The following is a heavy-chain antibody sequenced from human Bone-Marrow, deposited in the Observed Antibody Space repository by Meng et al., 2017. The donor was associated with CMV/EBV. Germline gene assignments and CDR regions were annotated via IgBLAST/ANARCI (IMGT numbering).Heavy chain of an antibody. Sequence: SETLSLTCTVSGGSISSYYWSWIRQPPGKGLEWIGEINHSGSTNYNPSLKSRVTISVDTSKNQFSLKLSSVTAADTAVYYCAKTHDYGGNSVLDYWGQGTLVTVSS. D-gene: IGHD4-23*01. CDR3: AKTHDYGGNSVLDY. V-gene: IGHV4-34*01. CDR2: INHSGST. J-gene: IGHJ4*02. CDR1: GGSISSYY.